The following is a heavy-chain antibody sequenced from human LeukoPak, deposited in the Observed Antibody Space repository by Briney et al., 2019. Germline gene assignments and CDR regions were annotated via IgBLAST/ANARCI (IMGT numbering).Heavy chain of an antibody. J-gene: IGHJ3*02. D-gene: IGHD6-19*01. CDR1: GFTFSSYS. CDR3: ARADSSGWYIKGSDAFDI. CDR2: ISSSSSYI. V-gene: IGHV3-21*01. Sequence: GGSLRLSCAASGFTFSSYSMNWVRQAPGKGLEWVSSISSSSSYIYYADSVKGRFTISRDNAKNSLYLQMNSLRAEDTAVYYCARADSSGWYIKGSDAFDIWGQGTMVTVSS.